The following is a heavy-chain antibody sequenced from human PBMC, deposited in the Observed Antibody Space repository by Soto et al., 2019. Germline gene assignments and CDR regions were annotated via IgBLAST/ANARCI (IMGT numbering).Heavy chain of an antibody. CDR2: INHSGST. Sequence: QVQLQQWGAGLLKPSETLSLTCAVYGGSFSGYYWTWIRQPPGTELEWSGEINHSGSTNYNPSLKSRVTIAVDTSKNQFSLKLTSVTAADTAVYYCARDKITGRFDYWGQGTLVTVSS. D-gene: IGHD2-8*02. J-gene: IGHJ4*02. CDR3: ARDKITGRFDY. CDR1: GGSFSGYY. V-gene: IGHV4-34*01.